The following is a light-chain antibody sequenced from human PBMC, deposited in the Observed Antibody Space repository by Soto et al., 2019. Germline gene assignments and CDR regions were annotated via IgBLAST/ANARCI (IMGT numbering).Light chain of an antibody. CDR3: QQYDSYSWT. V-gene: IGKV1-5*01. CDR1: QSVSNW. J-gene: IGKJ1*01. CDR2: DVS. Sequence: DIQMTQSPSTLSASVGERVTITCRASQSVSNWLAWYQQKPGKAPNLLIYDVSSLESGVPSRFSCSGSGTEFILTISSLQPDDFATYYFQQYDSYSWTFGQGTKVEMK.